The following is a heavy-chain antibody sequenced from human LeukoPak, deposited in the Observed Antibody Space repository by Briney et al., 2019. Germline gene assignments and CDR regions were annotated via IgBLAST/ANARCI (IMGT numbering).Heavy chain of an antibody. J-gene: IGHJ4*02. CDR1: GFTFSSYE. D-gene: IGHD2-2*01. V-gene: IGHV3-23*01. Sequence: GGSLRLSCSASGFTFSSYEMNWVRQAPGKGLEWISYITGSGDTIYYADSVKGRFTISRDNSKNTLYLQMNSLRADDTAVYYCAKVGVPAVMELGTRGVATTIELDYWGQGTLVTVSS. CDR2: ITGSGDTI. CDR3: AKVGVPAVMELGTRGVATTIELDY.